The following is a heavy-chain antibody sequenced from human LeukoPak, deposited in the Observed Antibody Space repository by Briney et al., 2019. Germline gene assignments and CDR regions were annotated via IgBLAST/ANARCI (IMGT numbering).Heavy chain of an antibody. CDR1: GGSFSGYY. D-gene: IGHD3-10*01. CDR3: ARLITMVQGAPRAYYYYGMDV. CDR2: INHSGST. J-gene: IGHJ6*02. Sequence: SETLSLTCAVYGGSFSGYYWSWIRQPPGKGLEWIGEINHSGSTNYNPSLKSRVTISVDTSKNQFSLKLSSVTAADTAVYYCARLITMVQGAPRAYYYYGMDVWGQGTTVTVSS. V-gene: IGHV4-34*01.